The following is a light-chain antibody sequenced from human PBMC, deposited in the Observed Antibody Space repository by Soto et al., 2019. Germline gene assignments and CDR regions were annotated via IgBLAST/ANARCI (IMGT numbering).Light chain of an antibody. CDR3: QQYTKWPTWT. Sequence: EIVLTQSPATLSSFPGDRVTLSCRASQYINTRLAWYQQKPGQAHRLLIFGTSSRATGIPARFSGSVSGTEFTLTIRRLQSEDFAVYYGQQYTKWPTWTFGQRTKGAIK. J-gene: IGKJ1*01. CDR1: QYINTR. CDR2: GTS. V-gene: IGKV3-15*01.